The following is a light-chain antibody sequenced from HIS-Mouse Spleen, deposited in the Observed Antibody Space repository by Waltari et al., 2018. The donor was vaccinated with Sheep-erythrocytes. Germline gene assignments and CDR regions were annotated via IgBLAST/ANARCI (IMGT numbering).Light chain of an antibody. Sequence: QSALTQPPSPSGSPGPSVPIPCTGTRSDVGGYNHVSWYQQHPGKAPKLMIYEVSKRPSGVPDRFSGSKSGNTASLTVSGLQAEDEADYYCSSYAGSNNWVFGGGTKLTVL. CDR3: SSYAGSNNWV. CDR1: RSDVGGYNH. V-gene: IGLV2-8*01. CDR2: EVS. J-gene: IGLJ3*02.